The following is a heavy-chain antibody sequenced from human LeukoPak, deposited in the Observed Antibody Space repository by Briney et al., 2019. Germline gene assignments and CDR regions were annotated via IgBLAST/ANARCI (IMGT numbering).Heavy chain of an antibody. CDR1: GCTFSNYE. Sequence: GGSLRLSCADSGCTFSNYERNWVRQAPGKGLEWVSYISSSGRTIYYADSVKGRFTISRDNAKNSLYLQMKRLRAEDTAVYYFARPQTGYYYYGMDVWGQGTTVTVSS. D-gene: IGHD3-16*01. J-gene: IGHJ6*02. V-gene: IGHV3-48*03. CDR3: ARPQTGYYYYGMDV. CDR2: ISSSGRTI.